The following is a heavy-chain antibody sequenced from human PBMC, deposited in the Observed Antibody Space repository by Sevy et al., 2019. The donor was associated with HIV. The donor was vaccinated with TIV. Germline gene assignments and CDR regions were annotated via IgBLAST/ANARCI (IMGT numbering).Heavy chain of an antibody. CDR2: ISYDGSNK. D-gene: IGHD5-12*01. V-gene: IGHV3-30-3*01. Sequence: GGSLRLSCAASGFTFSSYAMHWVRQAPGKGLEWVAVISYDGSNKYYEDSVKGRFTISRDNSKNTLYLQMNSLRAEDTAVDYCAGDAWGRDGYNFLTYYFDYWGQGTLVTVSS. CDR1: GFTFSSYA. J-gene: IGHJ4*02. CDR3: AGDAWGRDGYNFLTYYFDY.